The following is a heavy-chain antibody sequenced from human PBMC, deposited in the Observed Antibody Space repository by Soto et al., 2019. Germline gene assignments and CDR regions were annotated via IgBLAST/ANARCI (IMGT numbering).Heavy chain of an antibody. CDR1: GFTFSSYD. CDR2: IGTAGDT. CDR3: ARKGQLGTPAYYYYGMDV. D-gene: IGHD6-6*01. V-gene: IGHV3-13*01. J-gene: IGHJ6*02. Sequence: PGGSLRLSCAASGFTFSSYDMHWVRQATGKGLEWVSTIGTAGDTYYPGSVKGRFTISRENAKNSLYLQMNSLRAEDTAVYYCARKGQLGTPAYYYYGMDVWGQGTTVTVSS.